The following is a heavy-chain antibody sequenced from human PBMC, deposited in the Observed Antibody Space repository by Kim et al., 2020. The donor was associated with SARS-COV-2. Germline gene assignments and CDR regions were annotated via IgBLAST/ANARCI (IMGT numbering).Heavy chain of an antibody. Sequence: SETLSLTCTVSGGSISSYYWSWIRQPPGKGLEWIGYIYYSGNTNYNPSLKSRVTISVDTSKNKFSLKLSSVTAADTAVYYCAIIVDAFDIWGQGTMVTVSS. CDR1: GGSISSYY. D-gene: IGHD3-10*01. V-gene: IGHV4-59*01. CDR3: AIIVDAFDI. CDR2: IYYSGNT. J-gene: IGHJ3*02.